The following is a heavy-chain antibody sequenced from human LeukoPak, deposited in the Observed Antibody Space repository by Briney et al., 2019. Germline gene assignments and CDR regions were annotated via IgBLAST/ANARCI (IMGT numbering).Heavy chain of an antibody. CDR1: DGSFSGHY. J-gene: IGHJ6*03. CDR2: INHSGST. D-gene: IGHD3-10*01. V-gene: IGHV4-34*01. CDR3: AGGSGSYYNYYYYYYMDV. Sequence: PSETLSLTCVVSDGSFSGHYWSWIRQPPGKGLEWIGEINHSGSTNYNPSLKSRVTISVDTSKNQFSLKLSSVTAADTAVYYCAGGSGSYYNYYYYYYMDVWGKGTTVTISS.